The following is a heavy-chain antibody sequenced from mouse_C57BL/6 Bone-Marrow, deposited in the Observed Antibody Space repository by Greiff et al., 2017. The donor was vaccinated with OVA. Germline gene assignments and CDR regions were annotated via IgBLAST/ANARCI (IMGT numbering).Heavy chain of an antibody. V-gene: IGHV14-4*01. CDR3: TTSYYDCDGAWFAY. D-gene: IGHD2-4*01. J-gene: IGHJ3*01. CDR2: IDPENGDT. Sequence: VQLQQSGAELVRPGASVKLSCTASGFNIKDDYMHWVKQRPEQGLEWIGWIDPENGDTEYASKFQGKATITADTSSNTAYLQLSSLTSEDTAVYYCTTSYYDCDGAWFAYWGQGTLVTVSA. CDR1: GFNIKDDY.